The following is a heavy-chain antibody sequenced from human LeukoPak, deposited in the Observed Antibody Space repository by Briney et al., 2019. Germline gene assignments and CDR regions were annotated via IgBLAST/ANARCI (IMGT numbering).Heavy chain of an antibody. CDR2: ISSSGSTI. Sequence: PGGSLRLSCAASGFTFSDYYMSWIRQAPGKGLEWVSYISSSGSTIYYADSVEGRFTISRDNAKNSLYLQMNSLRAEDTAVYYCARAGAHGYCSSTSCSYYYYYGMDVWGQGTTVTVSS. CDR3: ARAGAHGYCSSTSCSYYYYYGMDV. J-gene: IGHJ6*02. V-gene: IGHV3-11*01. CDR1: GFTFSDYY. D-gene: IGHD2-2*01.